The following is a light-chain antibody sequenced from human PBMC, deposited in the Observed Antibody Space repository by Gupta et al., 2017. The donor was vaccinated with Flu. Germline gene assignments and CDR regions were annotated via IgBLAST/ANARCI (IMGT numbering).Light chain of an antibody. CDR1: QTVRSNY. Sequence: PVILSLSPGERATLSCGASQTVRSNYFAWYQQKSGLAPRLLIYGASSRATGIPDRFSGSGSGTDFTLTISSLEPEDSAVYYCQQYGDSATFGGGTTVEIK. V-gene: IGKV3D-20*01. CDR2: GAS. J-gene: IGKJ4*01. CDR3: QQYGDSAT.